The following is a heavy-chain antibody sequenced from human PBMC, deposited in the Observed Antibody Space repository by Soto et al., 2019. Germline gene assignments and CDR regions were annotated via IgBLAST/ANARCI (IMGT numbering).Heavy chain of an antibody. CDR1: GFTFSSYW. V-gene: IGHV3-7*01. D-gene: IGHD3-22*01. Sequence: GSLGPAGTASGFTFSSYWMSWVRQAPGKGLEWVANIKQDGGEKYYVDSVKVRFTISRDNAKNSLYLQMNSLRAEDTAVYYCARVNIVVVINYGMDVWGQGTKVTVSS. J-gene: IGHJ6*02. CDR2: IKQDGGEK. CDR3: ARVNIVVVINYGMDV.